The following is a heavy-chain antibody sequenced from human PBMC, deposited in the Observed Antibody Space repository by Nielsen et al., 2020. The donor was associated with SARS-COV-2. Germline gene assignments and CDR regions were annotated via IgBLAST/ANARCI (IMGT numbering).Heavy chain of an antibody. CDR2: IYYSGST. V-gene: IGHV4-59*04. CDR3: ARRAVAVAGFDY. D-gene: IGHD6-19*01. J-gene: IGHJ4*02. CDR1: GGSISSYY. Sequence: SETLSLTCTVSGGSISSYYWTWIRQPPGKGLEWIGYIYYSGSTYYNPSLKSRVTISVDTSKNQFSLKLSSVTAADTAVYYCARRAVAVAGFDYWGQGTLVTVSS.